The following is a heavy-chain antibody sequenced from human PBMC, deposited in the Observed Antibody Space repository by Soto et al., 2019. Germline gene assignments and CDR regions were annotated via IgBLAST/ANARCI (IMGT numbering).Heavy chain of an antibody. J-gene: IGHJ5*02. CDR2: IYYSGST. CDR3: ARRAAYCGGDCYNNWFDP. V-gene: IGHV4-39*01. Sequence: SETLSLTCTVSGGSISSSSYYWGWIRQPPGKGLEWIGSIYYSGSTYYNPSLKSRVTISVDTSKNQFSLKLSSVTAADTAAYYCARRAAYCGGDCYNNWFDPWGQGTLVTVSS. CDR1: GGSISSSSYY. D-gene: IGHD2-21*02.